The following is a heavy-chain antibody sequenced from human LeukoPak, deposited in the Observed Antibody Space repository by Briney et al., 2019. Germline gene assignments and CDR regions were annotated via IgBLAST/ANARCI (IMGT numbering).Heavy chain of an antibody. J-gene: IGHJ4*02. CDR2: IYTSGST. CDR3: ARQRYNWNYAAFDY. Sequence: ASETLSLTCTVSGGSISSYYWSWIRQPPGKGLEWIGYIYTSGSTNYNPSLKSRVTISVDTSKNQFSLKLSSVTAADTAVYYCARQRYNWNYAAFDYWGQGTLVTVSS. D-gene: IGHD1-7*01. V-gene: IGHV4-4*09. CDR1: GGSISSYY.